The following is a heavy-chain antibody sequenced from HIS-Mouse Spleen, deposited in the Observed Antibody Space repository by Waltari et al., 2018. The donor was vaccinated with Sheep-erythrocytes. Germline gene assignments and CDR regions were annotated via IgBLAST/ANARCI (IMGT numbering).Heavy chain of an antibody. CDR3: AQTGATTPHFDY. D-gene: IGHD1-26*01. V-gene: IGHV1-69*04. J-gene: IGHJ4*02. Sequence: QVQLVQSGAEVKKPGSSVKVSCKPSGRTFSSYAISWARQAPGQGPEWMGRIIPILGIANYAQKFQGRVTITADKSTSTAYMELSSLRSEDTAVYYCAQTGATTPHFDYWGQGTLVTVSS. CDR1: GRTFSSYA. CDR2: IIPILGIA.